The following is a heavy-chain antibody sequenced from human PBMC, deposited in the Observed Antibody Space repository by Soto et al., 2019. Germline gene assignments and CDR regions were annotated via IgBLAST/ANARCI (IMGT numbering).Heavy chain of an antibody. D-gene: IGHD1-26*01. J-gene: IGHJ4*02. CDR1: GGSFSGYY. CDR3: ARYSGSYSFDY. Sequence: SETLSLTCAVYGGSFSGYYWSWIRQPPGKGLEWIGEINHSGSTNYNPSLKSRVTISVDTSKNQFSLKLSSVTAADTAVYYCARYSGSYSFDYWGQGTLVTVSS. V-gene: IGHV4-34*01. CDR2: INHSGST.